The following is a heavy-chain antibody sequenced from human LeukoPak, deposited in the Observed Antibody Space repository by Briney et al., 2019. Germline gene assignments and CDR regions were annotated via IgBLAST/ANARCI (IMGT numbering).Heavy chain of an antibody. V-gene: IGHV4-59*01. Sequence: SETLSLTCTVSGGSISGYYWSWIRQPPGKGLQWIGYIYYSGSTNYNPSLKSRVTISVDTSKNQFSLKLSSVTAADTAVYYCARDYSYYDTPFRNRALDIWGQGTMVTVSS. CDR3: ARDYSYYDTPFRNRALDI. D-gene: IGHD3-22*01. CDR2: IYYSGST. CDR1: GGSISGYY. J-gene: IGHJ3*02.